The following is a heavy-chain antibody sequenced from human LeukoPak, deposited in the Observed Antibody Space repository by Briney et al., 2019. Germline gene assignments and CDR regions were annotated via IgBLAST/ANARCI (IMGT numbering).Heavy chain of an antibody. Sequence: PGGSLRLSCAASGFTFSSYAMSWVRQAPGKGLEWLSALTGSGSSTYYADSVKGRFTISRDNSMNTLSLQMNSLRAEDTALYYCARGLMEIAVAALVDYWGQGTLVTVSS. CDR3: ARGLMEIAVAALVDY. J-gene: IGHJ4*02. D-gene: IGHD6-19*01. CDR2: LTGSGSST. CDR1: GFTFSSYA. V-gene: IGHV3-23*01.